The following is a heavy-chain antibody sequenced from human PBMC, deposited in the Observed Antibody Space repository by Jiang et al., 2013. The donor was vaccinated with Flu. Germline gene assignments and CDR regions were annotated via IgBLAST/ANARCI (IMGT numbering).Heavy chain of an antibody. Sequence: GRSLRLSCAASGFTFSSYGMHWVRQAPGKGLEWVAVISYDGSNKYYADSVKGRFTISRDNSKNTLYLQMNSLRAEDTAFYYCAKWGLGYCSGGSCDGVDVWGQGTTVTVSS. J-gene: IGHJ6*02. CDR2: ISYDGSNK. D-gene: IGHD2-15*01. CDR1: GFTFSSYG. V-gene: IGHV3-30*18. CDR3: AKWGLGYCSGGSCDGVDV.